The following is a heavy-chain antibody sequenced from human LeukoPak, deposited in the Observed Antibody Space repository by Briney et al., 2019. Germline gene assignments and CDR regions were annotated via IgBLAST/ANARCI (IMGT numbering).Heavy chain of an antibody. D-gene: IGHD6-19*01. CDR1: GYSITSDYY. J-gene: IGHJ4*02. CDR3: ARHKRIAVAGKARGFDY. CDR2: FYHGGST. V-gene: IGHV4-38-2*02. Sequence: PSETLSLTCTVSGYSITSDYYWGWVRQPPGKGLEWIGSFYHGGSTYFNPSLRSRVSIAVDTSKNQFSLKLSSVTAADTAVYYCARHKRIAVAGKARGFDYWGQGTLVTVSS.